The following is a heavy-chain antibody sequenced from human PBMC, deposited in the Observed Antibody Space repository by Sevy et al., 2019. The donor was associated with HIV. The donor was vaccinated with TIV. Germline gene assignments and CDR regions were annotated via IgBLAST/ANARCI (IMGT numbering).Heavy chain of an antibody. CDR2: IYSGVTT. Sequence: GGSLRLSCAASGFTVSSTYMGWVRQAPGKGLEWVSIIYSGVTTSYADSVRGRFTISRDNSKNTLSLQMNGLRAEDTAVYYCARLSVYYYDDSGYYTTGHAFDIWGQGTMVTVSS. CDR1: GFTVSSTY. D-gene: IGHD3-22*01. V-gene: IGHV3-53*01. CDR3: ARLSVYYYDDSGYYTTGHAFDI. J-gene: IGHJ3*02.